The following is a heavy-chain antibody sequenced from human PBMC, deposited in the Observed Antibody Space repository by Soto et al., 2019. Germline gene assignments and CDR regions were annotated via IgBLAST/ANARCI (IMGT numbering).Heavy chain of an antibody. CDR3: VRDPSYYGSGSYYYFDY. Sequence: GGSLRLSCAASGFSVSINYMSWVRQAPGKGLEWVSVIYAGGNTHYADSVEGRFTISRDNSNNMLYLQMNSLRAEDTAVYFCVRDPSYYGSGSYYYFDYWGQGALVTVSS. V-gene: IGHV3-66*01. D-gene: IGHD3-10*01. CDR1: GFSVSINY. J-gene: IGHJ4*02. CDR2: IYAGGNT.